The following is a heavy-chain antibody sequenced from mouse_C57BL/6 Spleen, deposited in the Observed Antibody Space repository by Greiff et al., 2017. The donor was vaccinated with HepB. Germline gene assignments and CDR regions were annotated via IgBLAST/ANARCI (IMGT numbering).Heavy chain of an antibody. V-gene: IGHV2-6-2*01. D-gene: IGHD2-4*01. CDR2: IWSDGST. CDR3: ARHGRITGAMDY. Sequence: LVAPSQSLSITCTVSGFSLTSYGVHWVRQPPGKGLEWLVVIWSDGSTTYNSALKSRLSISKDNSKSQVFLKMNSLQTDDTAMYYCARHGRITGAMDYWGQGTSVTVSS. CDR1: GFSLTSYG. J-gene: IGHJ4*01.